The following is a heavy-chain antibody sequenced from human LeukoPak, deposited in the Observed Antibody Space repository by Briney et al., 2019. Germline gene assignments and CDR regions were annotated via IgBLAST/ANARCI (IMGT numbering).Heavy chain of an antibody. V-gene: IGHV4-59*08. J-gene: IGHJ2*01. CDR2: IYYSGST. CDR1: GGSISSYY. Sequence: SETLSLTCTVSGGSISSYYWSWIRQPPGKGLEWIGYIYYSGSTNYNPSLKSRVTISVDTSKNQFSLKLSSVTAADTAVYYCARHSGAAARPRRWYFDLWGRGTLVTVSS. D-gene: IGHD6-6*01. CDR3: ARHSGAAARPRRWYFDL.